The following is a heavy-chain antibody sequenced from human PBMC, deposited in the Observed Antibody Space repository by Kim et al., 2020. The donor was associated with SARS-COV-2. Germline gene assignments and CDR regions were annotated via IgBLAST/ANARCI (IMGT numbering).Heavy chain of an antibody. CDR2: ISYDGSNK. D-gene: IGHD2-2*01. Sequence: GGSLRLSCAASGFTFSYYGMHWVRQAPGKGLEWVGVISYDGSNKYYADSVKGRFTISRDNSKNTLYLQMNSLRAEDTAVYYCARELFVPDIVLVPAANYG. J-gene: IGHJ6*01. CDR3: ARELFVPDIVLVPAANYG. CDR1: GFTFSYYG. V-gene: IGHV3-33*05.